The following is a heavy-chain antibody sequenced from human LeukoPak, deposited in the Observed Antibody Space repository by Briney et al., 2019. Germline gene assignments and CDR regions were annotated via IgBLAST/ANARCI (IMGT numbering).Heavy chain of an antibody. D-gene: IGHD6-19*01. CDR3: ARGLKQWLVNGPYYSDY. J-gene: IGHJ4*02. V-gene: IGHV4-39*01. CDR2: IYYSGST. CDR1: GGSISSSSYS. Sequence: SETLSLTCTVSGGSISSSSYSWGWIRQPPGKGLEWIGSIYYSGSTYYNPSLKSRVTISVDTSKNQFSLKLSSVTAADTAVYYCARGLKQWLVNGPYYSDYWGQGTLVTVSS.